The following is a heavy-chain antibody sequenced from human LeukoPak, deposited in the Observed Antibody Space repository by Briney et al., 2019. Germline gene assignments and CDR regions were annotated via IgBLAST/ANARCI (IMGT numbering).Heavy chain of an antibody. D-gene: IGHD2-2*01. CDR3: ARERCSSTSCPQGMDV. J-gene: IGHJ6*02. Sequence: ASVKVSCKASGYTFTGYYMHWVRQAPGQGLEWMGWINPNSGGTNYAQKFQGRVTMTRDTSISTDYMELSRLRSDDTAVYYCARERCSSTSCPQGMDVWGQGTTVTVSS. CDR2: INPNSGGT. CDR1: GYTFTGYY. V-gene: IGHV1-2*02.